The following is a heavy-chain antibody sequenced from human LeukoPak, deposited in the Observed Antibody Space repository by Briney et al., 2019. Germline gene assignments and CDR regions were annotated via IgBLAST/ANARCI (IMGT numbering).Heavy chain of an antibody. V-gene: IGHV3-23*01. CDR3: AKDGSGNYRPYYYDY. J-gene: IGHJ4*02. D-gene: IGHD3-10*01. Sequence: PGGSLRLSSIASGLTFNNYAMTWVRQAPGKGPEWVSDISGSGASTNYADSVKGRFTISRDNSKNTLYLQMSSLGAEDTALYYCAKDGSGNYRPYYYDYWGRGTLVTVS. CDR2: ISGSGAST. CDR1: GLTFNNYA.